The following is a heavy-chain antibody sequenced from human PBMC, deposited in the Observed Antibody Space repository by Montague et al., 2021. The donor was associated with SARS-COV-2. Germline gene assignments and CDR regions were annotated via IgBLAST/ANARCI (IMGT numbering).Heavy chain of an antibody. V-gene: IGHV4-59*08. J-gene: IGHJ4*02. Sequence: SETLSLTCTVSGGSIRSYYWSWIRQTPGKGLEWIGYIYYDGSTYYNPSLKSRVTISVDTSNNQFSLRLSSVTAADTAVYYCARGPKMYGELADYWGQGTLVTVSS. D-gene: IGHD4-17*01. CDR1: GGSIRSYY. CDR3: ARGPKMYGELADY. CDR2: IYYDGST.